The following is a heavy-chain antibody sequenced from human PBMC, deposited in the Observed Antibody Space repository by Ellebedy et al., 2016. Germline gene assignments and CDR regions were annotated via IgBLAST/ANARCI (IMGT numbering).Heavy chain of an antibody. CDR1: GYTFTSYG. J-gene: IGHJ4*02. CDR3: ARGEIWYSSSWYLSSLGY. CDR2: ISAYNGNT. Sequence: ASVKVSCKASGYTFTSYGISWVRQAPGQGLEWMGWISAYNGNTNYAQKLQGRVTMTTDTSTSTAYMELRSLRSDDTAVYYCARGEIWYSSSWYLSSLGYWGQGTLVTVSS. D-gene: IGHD6-13*01. V-gene: IGHV1-18*01.